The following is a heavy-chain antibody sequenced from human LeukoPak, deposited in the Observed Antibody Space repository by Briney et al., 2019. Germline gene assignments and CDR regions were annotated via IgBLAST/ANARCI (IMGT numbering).Heavy chain of an antibody. CDR3: ARDRVGGDLTGVSLY. CDR1: GYPFDNFG. Sequence: ASVKVSCKASGYPFDNFGLTWVRQAPGQGLEWMGWISAYNGNTHYAQKFRGRLTLTTETSTSTAYLELRRLKSDDTAVYYCARDRVGGDLTGVSLYWGQGTLVTVSS. V-gene: IGHV1-18*01. J-gene: IGHJ4*01. CDR2: ISAYNGNT. D-gene: IGHD4-17*01.